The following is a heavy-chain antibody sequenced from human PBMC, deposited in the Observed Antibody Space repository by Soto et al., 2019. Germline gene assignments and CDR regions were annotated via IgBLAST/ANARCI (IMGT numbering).Heavy chain of an antibody. J-gene: IGHJ4*02. Sequence: QMQLVQSGPEVKKPGTSVKVSCKTSGFTFSSSAVHWVRQARGHRLQWIGWIDVGSANANYVQMRQERVTISREMSTSTSDMEPSILRPEDTAVHYCAADVGSYSYGLARNWGPGTLVTGSS. V-gene: IGHV1-58*01. CDR2: IDVGSANA. CDR3: AADVGSYSYGLARN. D-gene: IGHD5-18*01. CDR1: GFTFSSSA.